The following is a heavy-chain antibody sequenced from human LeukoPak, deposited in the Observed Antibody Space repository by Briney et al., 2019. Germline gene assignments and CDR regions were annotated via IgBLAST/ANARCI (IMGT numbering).Heavy chain of an antibody. CDR1: GGSISSYY. CDR3: ARGLLGPVRFDY. D-gene: IGHD1-1*01. Sequence: SETLSLTCTVSGGSISSYYWSWIRQPPGKGLEWIGYIYYSGSTNYNPSLKSRVTISVDTSKNQFSLKLSSVTAADTAVYYCARGLLGPVRFDYWGQGTLVTVSS. V-gene: IGHV4-59*12. J-gene: IGHJ4*02. CDR2: IYYSGST.